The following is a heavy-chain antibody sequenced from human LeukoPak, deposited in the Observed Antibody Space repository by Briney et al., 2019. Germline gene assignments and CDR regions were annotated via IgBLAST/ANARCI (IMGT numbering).Heavy chain of an antibody. CDR2: IYYSGST. Sequence: GSLRLSCAASGFTVRNYYMAWVRQAPGKGLEWIGSIYYSGSTYYKPSLKSRVTISRDTSKNQFSLNLYSVTAADTAVYYCARRPSPPDAFDIWGQGTAVTVSS. CDR1: GFTVRNYY. J-gene: IGHJ3*02. V-gene: IGHV4-39*01. CDR3: ARRPSPPDAFDI.